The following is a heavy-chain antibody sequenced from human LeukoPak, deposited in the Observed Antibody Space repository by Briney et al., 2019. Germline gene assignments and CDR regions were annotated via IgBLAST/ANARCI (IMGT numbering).Heavy chain of an antibody. CDR2: IYTSEST. CDR3: AREWPAAMRGLDY. V-gene: IGHV4-4*07. Sequence: SETLSLTCTVSGGSISSYYWSWIRQSAGKGLEWIGRIYTSESTNYNPSLKSRVTMSVDTSKNQFSLNLSSVTAADTAVYYCAREWPAAMRGLDYWGQGTLVTVSS. D-gene: IGHD2-2*01. CDR1: GGSISSYY. J-gene: IGHJ4*02.